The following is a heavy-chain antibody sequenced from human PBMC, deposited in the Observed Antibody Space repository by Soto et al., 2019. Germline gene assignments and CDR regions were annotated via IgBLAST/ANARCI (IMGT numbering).Heavy chain of an antibody. Sequence: EVQVLESGGDLVQPGGSLRLSCAASGFTFSRYAMNWVRQAPGKGLEWVSSISGSGTTTYYADSVKGRFTISRDISKKTVYLQMNSLRAEDTAVYYCAEVGEGDRGDNWGQGTLVTVSS. J-gene: IGHJ4*02. V-gene: IGHV3-23*01. CDR3: AEVGEGDRGDN. D-gene: IGHD2-21*02. CDR2: ISGSGTTT. CDR1: GFTFSRYA.